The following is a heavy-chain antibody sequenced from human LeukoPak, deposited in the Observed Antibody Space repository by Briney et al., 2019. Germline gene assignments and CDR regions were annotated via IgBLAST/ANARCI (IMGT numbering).Heavy chain of an antibody. J-gene: IGHJ4*02. Sequence: KPSETLSLTCTVSGGSISSHYWSWIRQPPGKGLEWIGYIYYSGSTNYNPSLKSRVTISVDTSKNQFSLKLSSVTAADTAVYYCARDRGGPAAAGTVFDYWGQGTLVTVSS. CDR3: ARDRGGPAAAGTVFDY. D-gene: IGHD6-13*01. V-gene: IGHV4-59*11. CDR2: IYYSGST. CDR1: GGSISSHY.